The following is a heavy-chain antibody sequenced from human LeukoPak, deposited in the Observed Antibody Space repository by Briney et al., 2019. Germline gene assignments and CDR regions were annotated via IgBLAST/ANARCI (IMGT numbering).Heavy chain of an antibody. V-gene: IGHV3-64D*09. CDR1: VFTFSSFA. J-gene: IGHJ4*02. Sequence: GGSLRLSCSDSVFTFSSFAMQWVRQAPGKGLEYVAAISRNGGSTYYADSVKGRFTISRDNSKSTLYLQMSSLRAEDTAVYLCVKDLRSDFTGVPSWYPSYWGQGTLVTVSS. CDR3: VKDLRSDFTGVPSWYPSY. CDR2: ISRNGGST. D-gene: IGHD2-2*01.